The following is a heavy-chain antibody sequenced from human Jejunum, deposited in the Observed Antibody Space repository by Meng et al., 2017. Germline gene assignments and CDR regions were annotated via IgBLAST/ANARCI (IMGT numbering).Heavy chain of an antibody. CDR3: ARGATGTRPFDY. D-gene: IGHD5-12*01. J-gene: IGHJ4*02. CDR1: GGSITTDW. V-gene: IGHV4-4*02. CDR2: IWHSGAS. Sequence: LWESAPGRVKPSGTLSLTSLVSGGSITTDWWNWARQPPGKGLEWIGEIWHSGASNYNPSLRSRVTISVDKSKNQLSLELASLTAADTAVYYCARGATGTRPFDYWGQGTLVTVFS.